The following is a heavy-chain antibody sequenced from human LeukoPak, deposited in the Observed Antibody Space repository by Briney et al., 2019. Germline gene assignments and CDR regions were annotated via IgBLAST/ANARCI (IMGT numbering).Heavy chain of an antibody. V-gene: IGHV3-30*03. D-gene: IGHD3-22*01. CDR3: ARDLRGYPY. CDR2: ISYDGSNK. Sequence: GGSLRLSCAASGFTSSSYGMHWVRQAPGKGLEWVAVISYDGSNKYYADSVKGRFTISRDNAKNSLHLQMNSLRAEDTAVYYCARDLRGYPYWGQGTLVTVSS. CDR1: GFTSSSYG. J-gene: IGHJ4*02.